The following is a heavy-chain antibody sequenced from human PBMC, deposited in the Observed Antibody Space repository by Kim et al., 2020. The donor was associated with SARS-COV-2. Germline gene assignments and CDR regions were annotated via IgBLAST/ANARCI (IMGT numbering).Heavy chain of an antibody. D-gene: IGHD6-19*01. J-gene: IGHJ4*02. V-gene: IGHV1-69*04. CDR3: ARGAPGIAVAGTDD. CDR2: IIPILGIA. CDR1: GGTFSSYA. Sequence: SVKVSCKASGGTFSSYAISWVRQAPGQGLEWMGRIIPILGIANYAQKFQGRVTITADKSTSTAYMELSSLRSEDTAVYYCARGAPGIAVAGTDDWGQGTEVADSS.